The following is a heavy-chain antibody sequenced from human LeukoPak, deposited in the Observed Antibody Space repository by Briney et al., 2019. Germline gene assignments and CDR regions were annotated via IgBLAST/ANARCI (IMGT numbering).Heavy chain of an antibody. CDR2: ISSSSSYI. Sequence: GGSPRLSCAGSGFTFSSYSMNWVRQAPGKGLEWVSAISSSSSYIYYADSVKGRFTISRDNAKNSLYLQMNSLRAEDTAVYYCARDDGRYYDSSGWDYWGQGTLVTVSS. J-gene: IGHJ4*02. V-gene: IGHV3-21*01. D-gene: IGHD3-22*01. CDR1: GFTFSSYS. CDR3: ARDDGRYYDSSGWDY.